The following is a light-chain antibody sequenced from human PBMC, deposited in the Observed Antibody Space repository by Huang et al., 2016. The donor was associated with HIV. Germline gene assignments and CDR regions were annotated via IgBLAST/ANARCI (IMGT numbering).Light chain of an antibody. CDR1: QSIRTY. CDR3: QQSFATPYT. J-gene: IGKJ2*01. V-gene: IGKV1-39*01. Sequence: DIQVPQSPSSLSASVGDRVTITCRASQSIRTYLNWYQQRPGAAPNLLIFATSSLQRGAPSRFSGNGSGRDFTLTITNLQPEDFATYYCQQSFATPYTFGQGTTLEIK. CDR2: ATS.